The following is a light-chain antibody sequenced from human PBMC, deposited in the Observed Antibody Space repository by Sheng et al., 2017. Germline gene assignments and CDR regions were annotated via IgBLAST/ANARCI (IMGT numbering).Light chain of an antibody. CDR2: KIA. CDR1: NWGIN. Sequence: SYDADSAHPQCPCPQDRQPASPALEINWGINMLAGISRSQASPLCWSSIKIASGPQGSPERFSGSNSGNTATLTISGTQAMDEADYYCQAWDSSTASYVFGTGTKVTVL. J-gene: IGLJ1*01. V-gene: IGLV3-1*01. CDR3: QAWDSSTASYV.